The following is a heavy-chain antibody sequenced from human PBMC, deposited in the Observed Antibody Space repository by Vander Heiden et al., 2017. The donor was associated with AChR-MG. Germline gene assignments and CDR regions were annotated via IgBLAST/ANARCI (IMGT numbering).Heavy chain of an antibody. D-gene: IGHD5-18*01. CDR2: ISWNSGSI. V-gene: IGHV3-9*01. CDR1: GFTFYDYA. Sequence: EVQLVESGGVLVQPGRSLRLSCAASGFTFYDYAMHWVRQAPGKGLEWVSGISWNSGSIGYADSVKGRFTISRDNAKNSLYLQMNSLRAEDTALYYCAKDIRGYSYGFPSWGQGTLVTVSS. CDR3: AKDIRGYSYGFPS. J-gene: IGHJ5*02.